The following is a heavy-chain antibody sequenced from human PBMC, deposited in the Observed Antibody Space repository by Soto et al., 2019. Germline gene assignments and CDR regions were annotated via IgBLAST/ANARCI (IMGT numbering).Heavy chain of an antibody. J-gene: IGHJ4*02. CDR3: ARSSTVTSPLDD. Sequence: QLQLQESGPGLVKPSGTLSLACTVSGGSFSRSTFFWIWIRQPPGKGLEGIGSMFYDGGSTYYNPSLRSRVAISVDTSMSQFSLKLSSVTAADTAVYYCARSSTVTSPLDDWGQGTLVTVSS. CDR1: GGSFSRSTFF. CDR2: MFYDGGST. D-gene: IGHD4-17*01. V-gene: IGHV4-39*01.